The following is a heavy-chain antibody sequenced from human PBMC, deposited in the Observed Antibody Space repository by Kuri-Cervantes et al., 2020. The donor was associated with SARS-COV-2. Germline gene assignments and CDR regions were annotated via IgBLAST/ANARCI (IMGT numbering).Heavy chain of an antibody. D-gene: IGHD6-13*01. Sequence: SQTPALTFASPGDSVSSNCAALNWIRQSPSTGLEWLGRTYYRSKWYNDYAVSVKSLITINSDTSKNQFSLQLNAVTPEDTAVYYCARDRYSSFWDYWGQGTLVTVSS. V-gene: IGHV6-1*01. CDR2: TYYRSKWYN. J-gene: IGHJ4*02. CDR3: ARDRYSSFWDY. CDR1: GDSVSSNCAA.